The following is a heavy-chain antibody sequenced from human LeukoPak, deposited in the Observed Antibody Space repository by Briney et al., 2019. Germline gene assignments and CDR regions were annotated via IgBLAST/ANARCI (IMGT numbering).Heavy chain of an antibody. Sequence: SETLSLTCAVYGGSFSGYYWSWIRQPPGKGLEWIGEINHSGSTNYNPSLKSRVTISVDTSKNQFSLKLSSVTAADTAVYYCARGLGRYICSSGYRRTEIDYWGQGTLVTVSS. D-gene: IGHD3-22*01. CDR3: ARGLGRYICSSGYRRTEIDY. J-gene: IGHJ4*02. CDR1: GGSFSGYY. CDR2: INHSGST. V-gene: IGHV4-34*01.